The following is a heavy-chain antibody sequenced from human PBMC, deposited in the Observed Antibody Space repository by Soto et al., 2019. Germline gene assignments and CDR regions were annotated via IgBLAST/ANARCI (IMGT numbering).Heavy chain of an antibody. Sequence: GASVKVSCKTSGYTFTHYGVHWVRQAPGQRLEWMGWINAGNGNTKYSQKFQGRVTITRDTSATMVYMGLSSLRSEDTAVCYCAREPTTFLEWSVEFFEYWGQGTLVTVSS. CDR3: AREPTTFLEWSVEFFEY. D-gene: IGHD3-3*01. J-gene: IGHJ4*02. CDR1: GYTFTHYG. V-gene: IGHV1-3*01. CDR2: INAGNGNT.